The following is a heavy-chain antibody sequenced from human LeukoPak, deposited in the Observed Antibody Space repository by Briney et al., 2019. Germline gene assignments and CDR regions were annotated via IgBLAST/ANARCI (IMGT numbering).Heavy chain of an antibody. J-gene: IGHJ4*02. CDR1: GGSISSGGFY. CDR3: ARVEDSFGYRKMYYFDY. Sequence: SETLSLTCTVSGGSISSGGFYWSWIRQHPGKGLEWIGTMYYSGSTYYNPSLKSRVTILVDTSKNQFSLKLSSVTAADTAVYYCARVEDSFGYRKMYYFDYWGQGTLVTVSS. D-gene: IGHD5-18*01. V-gene: IGHV4-31*03. CDR2: MYYSGST.